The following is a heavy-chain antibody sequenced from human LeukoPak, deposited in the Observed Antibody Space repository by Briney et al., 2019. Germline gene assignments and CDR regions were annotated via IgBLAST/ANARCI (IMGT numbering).Heavy chain of an antibody. CDR3: ARDRRYFDWLLSIRDAFDI. CDR2: ISVYNGNT. V-gene: IGHV1-18*01. J-gene: IGHJ3*02. Sequence: AASVTVSFKASGYTFINYGISWVRQAPGQGLEWMGWISVYNGNTNYAQKVQGRVTMTTDTSTNTAYMELRSLRSDDTAVYYCARDRRYFDWLLSIRDAFDIWGQGTMVTVSS. CDR1: GYTFINYG. D-gene: IGHD3-9*01.